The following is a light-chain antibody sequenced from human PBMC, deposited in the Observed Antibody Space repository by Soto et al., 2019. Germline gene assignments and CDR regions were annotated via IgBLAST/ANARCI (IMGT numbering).Light chain of an antibody. V-gene: IGLV2-14*01. Sequence: QSVLTQPASVSGSPGQSITISCTGGSSDIGGYNYVSWFQQHPGKVPKLMIYEVTNRPSGVSNRFSGSKSGSTASLTISGLQAEDEADYCCSSYTSSNTLVFGTGTKVTVL. CDR1: SSDIGGYNY. CDR3: SSYTSSNTLV. J-gene: IGLJ1*01. CDR2: EVT.